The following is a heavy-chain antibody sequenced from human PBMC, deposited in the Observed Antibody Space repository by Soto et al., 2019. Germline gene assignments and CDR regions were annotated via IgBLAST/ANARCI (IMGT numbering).Heavy chain of an antibody. V-gene: IGHV3-30-3*01. D-gene: IGHD3-3*01. J-gene: IGHJ5*02. CDR1: GFTFSSYA. Sequence: PRGSLRLSCAASGFTFSSYAMHWVRQAPGKGLEWVAVISYDGSNKYYADSVKGQFTISRDNSKNTLYLQMNSLRAEDTAVYYCARDFGRRWFDPWGQGTLVTVSS. CDR3: ARDFGRRWFDP. CDR2: ISYDGSNK.